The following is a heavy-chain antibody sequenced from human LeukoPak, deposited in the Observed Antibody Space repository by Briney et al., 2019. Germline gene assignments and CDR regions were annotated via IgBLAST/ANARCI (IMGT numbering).Heavy chain of an antibody. CDR1: AGSISSDSYY. CDR2: INHTGST. J-gene: IGHJ4*02. D-gene: IGHD5-18*01. CDR3: ARTSAGYSYGHYDY. Sequence: SETLSLTCTVSAGSISSDSYYWGWIRQPPGKGLEWIGEINHTGSTSYNPSLKSRVTISVDTSKNQFSLKLSSVTAADTAVYYCARTSAGYSYGHYDYWGQGTLVTVSS. V-gene: IGHV4-39*07.